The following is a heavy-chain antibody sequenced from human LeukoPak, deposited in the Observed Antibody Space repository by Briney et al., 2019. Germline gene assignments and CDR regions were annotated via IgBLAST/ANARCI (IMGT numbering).Heavy chain of an antibody. CDR3: ARGDGYNLGYLES. D-gene: IGHD5-24*01. V-gene: IGHV4-4*07. CDR2: VYTGGNT. J-gene: IGHJ4*02. CDR1: GGFIGGYY. Sequence: SETLSLTCSASGGFIGGYYCSWIRQPAGKGLEWIGRVYTGGNTNYNRSLKGRVTMSIDTSKNQFSLNLNSVTAADTAVYYCARGDGYNLGYLESWGQGILVTVSS.